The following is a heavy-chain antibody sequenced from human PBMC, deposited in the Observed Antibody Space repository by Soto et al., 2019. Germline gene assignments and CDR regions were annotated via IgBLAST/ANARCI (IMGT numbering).Heavy chain of an antibody. CDR2: NIPLLGTT. Sequence: QVQLVQSGAEVKKPGSSVKVSCKPSGGTFSGYALNWVRQASGQGLEWMGGNIPLLGTTNYAQNFQGRVTITADISTTTAYMELRRLRYEDTAVYYCARDGFGGNYFDSWGQGTLVTVST. CDR1: GGTFSGYA. CDR3: ARDGFGGNYFDS. J-gene: IGHJ4*02. V-gene: IGHV1-69*06. D-gene: IGHD1-26*01.